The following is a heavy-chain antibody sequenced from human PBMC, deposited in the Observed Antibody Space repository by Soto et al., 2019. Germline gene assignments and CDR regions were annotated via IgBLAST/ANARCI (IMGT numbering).Heavy chain of an antibody. D-gene: IGHD2-15*01. Sequence: SETLSLTCTVSGGSISSYYWSWIRQPPGKGLERIGYIYYSGSTNYNPSLKSRVTISVDTSKNQFSLKLSSVTAADTAVYYCARHFNAVVAFDYYYGMDVWGQGTTVTVSS. J-gene: IGHJ6*02. CDR1: GGSISSYY. V-gene: IGHV4-59*08. CDR2: IYYSGST. CDR3: ARHFNAVVAFDYYYGMDV.